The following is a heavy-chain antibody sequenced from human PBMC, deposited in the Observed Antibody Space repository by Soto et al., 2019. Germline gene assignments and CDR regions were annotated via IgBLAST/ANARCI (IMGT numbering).Heavy chain of an antibody. CDR1: GYTFTGYY. V-gene: IGHV1-8*02. CDR2: MNPNSGNT. Sequence: ASVKVSCKASGYTFTGYYMNWVRQAPGHGLEWMGWMNPNSGNTGYAQELRGRVTMTRNTSNTTAYMELTSLTSDDTGVYYCAGGNFRYWGQGTLVTVSS. CDR3: AGGNFRY. J-gene: IGHJ4*02.